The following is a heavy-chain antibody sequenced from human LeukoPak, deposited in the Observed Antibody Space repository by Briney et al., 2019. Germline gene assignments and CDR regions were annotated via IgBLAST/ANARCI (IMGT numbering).Heavy chain of an antibody. V-gene: IGHV3-23*01. Sequence: GGSLRLSCAASGFTFSSYSMLWVRQAPGKGLEWVSAISGSGGSTYYADSVKGRFTISRDNSKNTLYLQMNSLRAEDTAVYYCAKAEWELRYFDYWGQGTLVTVSS. CDR2: ISGSGGST. D-gene: IGHD1-26*01. CDR1: GFTFSSYS. J-gene: IGHJ4*02. CDR3: AKAEWELRYFDY.